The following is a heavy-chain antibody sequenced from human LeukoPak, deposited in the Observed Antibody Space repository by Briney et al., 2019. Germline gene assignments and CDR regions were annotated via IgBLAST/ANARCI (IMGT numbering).Heavy chain of an antibody. D-gene: IGHD2-2*01. J-gene: IGHJ4*02. CDR2: IYYSGST. V-gene: IGHV4-61*01. CDR1: GGSVSSGSYY. Sequence: SETLSLTCTVSGGSVSSGSYYWSWIRQPPGKGLEWIGYIYYSGSTNYNPSLKSRVTISADTSKNQFSLKLTSVTATDTAVYYCARPFQLLTYFDNWGRGTLVTVSS. CDR3: ARPFQLLTYFDN.